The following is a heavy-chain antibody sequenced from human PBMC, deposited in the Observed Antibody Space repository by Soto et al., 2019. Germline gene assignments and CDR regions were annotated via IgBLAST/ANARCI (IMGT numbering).Heavy chain of an antibody. J-gene: IGHJ1*01. Sequence: QITLKESGPTLVKPTQTLTLTCTFSGFSLSTSGVGVGWIRQPPGKALEWLALIYWDDDKCYSPSLKSRLTIPKDTAKNQVVLTMTNMDPVDTATYYCAHSLPTGYDFWSRYYIVPYFQHWGQGTLVTVSS. CDR3: AHSLPTGYDFWSRYYIVPYFQH. V-gene: IGHV2-5*02. CDR2: IYWDDDK. CDR1: GFSLSTSGVG. D-gene: IGHD3-3*01.